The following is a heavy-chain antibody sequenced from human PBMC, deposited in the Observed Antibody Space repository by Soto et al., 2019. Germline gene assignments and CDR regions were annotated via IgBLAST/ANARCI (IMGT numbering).Heavy chain of an antibody. Sequence: QVQLVESGGGVVQPGRSLRLSCAASGFTFSSYGMHWVRQAPGKGLEWVAVISYDGSNKYYADSVKGRFTISRDNSKNPLELQMNSLRAEDTAVYYWAKNAAVAGTWDYVDYWSQGTLVTVSP. D-gene: IGHD6-19*01. CDR2: ISYDGSNK. V-gene: IGHV3-30*18. CDR1: GFTFSSYG. J-gene: IGHJ4*02. CDR3: AKNAAVAGTWDYVDY.